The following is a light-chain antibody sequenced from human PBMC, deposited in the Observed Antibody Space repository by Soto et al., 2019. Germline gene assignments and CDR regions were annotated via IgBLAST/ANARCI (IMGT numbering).Light chain of an antibody. CDR3: SSYAGSNKFL. CDR2: EVS. V-gene: IGLV2-8*02. CDR1: SSDVGGYNY. Sequence: QSVLTQPPSASRSPGQSVTISCTGTSSDVGGYNYVSWYQQHPGKAPKLMIYEVSKRPSGVPDRFSGSKSGNTASLTVSGLQAEDEADYYCSSYAGSNKFLFGGGTKLTVL. J-gene: IGLJ2*01.